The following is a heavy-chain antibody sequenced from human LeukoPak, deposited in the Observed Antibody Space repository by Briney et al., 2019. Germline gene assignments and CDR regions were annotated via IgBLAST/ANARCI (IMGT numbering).Heavy chain of an antibody. V-gene: IGHV4-34*01. CDR3: ASLDSGYASPYYGMDV. CDR1: GGSFSGYY. J-gene: IGHJ6*02. CDR2: INHSGST. Sequence: SETLSLTCAVYGGSFSGYYWSWIRQPPGKGLEWIGEINHSGSTNYNPSLESRVTISVDTSKNQFSLKLSSVTAADTAVYYCASLDSGYASPYYGMDVWGQGTTVTVSS. D-gene: IGHD5-12*01.